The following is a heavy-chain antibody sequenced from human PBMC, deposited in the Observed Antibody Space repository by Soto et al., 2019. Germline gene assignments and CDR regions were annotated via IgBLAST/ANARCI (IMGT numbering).Heavy chain of an antibody. V-gene: IGHV3-13*01. CDR1: GFTFSSYD. CDR3: ARGRGTGLYYFDY. CDR2: IGTAGDT. J-gene: IGHJ4*02. Sequence: GGSLRLSCAASGFTFSSYDMHWVRQVTGKGLEWVSAIGTAGDTYYPGSVKGRFTISRENARNSLYLQMNSLRAEDTAVYYCARGRGTGLYYFDYWGQGTLVTVSS. D-gene: IGHD2-8*02.